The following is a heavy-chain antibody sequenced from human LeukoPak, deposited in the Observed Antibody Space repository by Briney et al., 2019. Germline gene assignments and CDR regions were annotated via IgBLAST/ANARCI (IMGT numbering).Heavy chain of an antibody. CDR3: AKDQLLWFGELLSNWFDP. V-gene: IGHV3-23*01. Sequence: GGSLRLSCAASGFTFSSYAMSWVRQAPGKGLEWVSAISGSGGSTYYADSVKGRFTISRDNSKNTLYLQMNSLRAEDTAVYYCAKDQLLWFGELLSNWFDPWGQGTLVTVSS. D-gene: IGHD3-10*01. J-gene: IGHJ5*02. CDR1: GFTFSSYA. CDR2: ISGSGGST.